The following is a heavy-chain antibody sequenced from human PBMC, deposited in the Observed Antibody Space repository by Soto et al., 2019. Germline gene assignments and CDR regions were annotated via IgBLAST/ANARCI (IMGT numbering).Heavy chain of an antibody. V-gene: IGHV4-39*01. D-gene: IGHD6-13*01. CDR1: GGSISSSSYY. CDR3: ARRAYSSSWYFDY. J-gene: IGHJ4*02. Sequence: QLQLQESGPGLVKPSETLSLTCTVSGGSISSSSYYWGWIRQPPGKGLEWIGGIYYSGSTYYNPSLKSRVTISVDTSKNQFSLKLSSVTAADTAVYYCARRAYSSSWYFDYWGQGTLVTVSS. CDR2: IYYSGST.